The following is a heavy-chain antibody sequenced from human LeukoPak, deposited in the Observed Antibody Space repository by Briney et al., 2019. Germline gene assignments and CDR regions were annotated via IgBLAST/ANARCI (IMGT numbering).Heavy chain of an antibody. Sequence: ASVKVSCKASGYTFTSYGISWVRQAPGQGLEWMGWISAYNGNTNYAQKLQGRVTMTTDTSTSTTYMELRSLRSDDTAVYYCARDLAGGGKNNWFDPWGQGTLVTVSS. CDR2: ISAYNGNT. V-gene: IGHV1-18*01. CDR3: ARDLAGGGKNNWFDP. CDR1: GYTFTSYG. D-gene: IGHD1-26*01. J-gene: IGHJ5*02.